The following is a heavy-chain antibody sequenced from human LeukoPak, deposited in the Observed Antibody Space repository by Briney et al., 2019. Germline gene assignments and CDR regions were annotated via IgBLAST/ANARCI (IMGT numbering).Heavy chain of an antibody. Sequence: GGSLRLSCAASGFTLSSYSMNWVRQAPGKGLEWVSSISSSSSYIYYADSVKGRFTISRDNDKNSLYLQMNSLRAEDTAVYYCAKHPAFDIWGQGTMVTVSS. CDR2: ISSSSSYI. CDR1: GFTLSSYS. CDR3: AKHPAFDI. J-gene: IGHJ3*02. V-gene: IGHV3-21*01.